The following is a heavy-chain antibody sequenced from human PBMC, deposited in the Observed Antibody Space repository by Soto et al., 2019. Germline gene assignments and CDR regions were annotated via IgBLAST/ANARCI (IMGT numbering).Heavy chain of an antibody. D-gene: IGHD2-2*02. CDR1: GFTFSSYA. J-gene: IGHJ6*03. CDR2: ISGSGGST. Sequence: GGSLRLSCAASGFTFSSYAMSWVRQAPGKGLEWVSAISGSGGSTYYADSVKGRFTISRDNSKNTLYLQMNSLRAEDTAVYYCAKDVVPAAIYYYYYYMDVWGKGTTLTVSS. CDR3: AKDVVPAAIYYYYYYMDV. V-gene: IGHV3-23*01.